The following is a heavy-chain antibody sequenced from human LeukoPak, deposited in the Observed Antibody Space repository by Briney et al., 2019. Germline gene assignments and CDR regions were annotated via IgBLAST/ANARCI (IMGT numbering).Heavy chain of an antibody. CDR1: GFTFSSYG. J-gene: IGHJ4*02. Sequence: GGSLRLSCAASGFTFSSYGMHWVRQAPGKGLEWVGRIKSKTDGGTTDYAAPVKGRFTISRDDSKNTLYLQMNSLKTEDTAVYYCTTENRLLWFGEPGDYWGQGTLVTVSS. CDR3: TTENRLLWFGEPGDY. D-gene: IGHD3-10*01. V-gene: IGHV3-15*01. CDR2: IKSKTDGGTT.